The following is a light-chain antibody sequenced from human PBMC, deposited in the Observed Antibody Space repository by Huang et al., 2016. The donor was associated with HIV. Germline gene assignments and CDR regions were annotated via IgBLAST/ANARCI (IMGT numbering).Light chain of an antibody. Sequence: IVLTQSPASLSLSPGERAPLSCRASQRVSHYLAWYQHKPGQPPRLLIYGASRRATDIPPRFNCTGSGTDFTLTISSLETEDSAVYYCQESDTWPRLTLGGGTKVEIK. CDR3: QESDTWPRLT. CDR2: GAS. J-gene: IGKJ4*01. V-gene: IGKV3-11*01. CDR1: QRVSHY.